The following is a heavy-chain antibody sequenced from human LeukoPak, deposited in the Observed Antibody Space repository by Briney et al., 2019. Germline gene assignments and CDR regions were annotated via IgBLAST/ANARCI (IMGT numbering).Heavy chain of an antibody. D-gene: IGHD1-26*01. CDR2: INAGNGNT. CDR3: ARVVTRLREGDYYYDMDV. V-gene: IGHV1-3*01. J-gene: IGHJ6*02. Sequence: RASVTVSCTASGYTFTSYAMHWVRQAPGQRLEWMGWINAGNGNTKYSQKFQGRVTITRDTSASTAYMELSSLRSEDTAVYYCARVVTRLREGDYYYDMDVWGQGTTVTVSS. CDR1: GYTFTSYA.